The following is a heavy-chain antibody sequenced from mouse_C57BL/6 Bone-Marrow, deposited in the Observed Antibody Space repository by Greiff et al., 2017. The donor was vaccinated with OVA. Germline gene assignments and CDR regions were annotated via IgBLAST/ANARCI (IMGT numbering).Heavy chain of an antibody. CDR1: GFTFTDYY. J-gene: IGHJ1*03. CDR3: ASDGYYVPCWYFDV. V-gene: IGHV1-36*01. D-gene: IGHD2-3*01. CDR2: VYPYNGGT. Sequence: EVQLQQSGPVLVKPGPSVKISCKASGFTFTDYYMNWVKQSHGKSLEWIGLVYPYNGGTSYNQKFKGKATLTVDTSSSTAYMELHSLTSVSSAVYYCASDGYYVPCWYFDVWGTGTTVTVSS.